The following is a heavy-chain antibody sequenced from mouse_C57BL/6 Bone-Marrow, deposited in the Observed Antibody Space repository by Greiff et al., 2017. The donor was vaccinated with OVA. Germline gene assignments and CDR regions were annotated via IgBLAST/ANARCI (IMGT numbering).Heavy chain of an antibody. D-gene: IGHD1-1*01. CDR3: AGALYYGSSLPYAMDY. CDR1: GYSFTDYN. J-gene: IGHJ4*01. Sequence: VQLQQSGPELVKPGASVKIFCKASGYSFTDYNMNWVKQSNGKSLEWIGVINPNYGTTSYNQKFKGKATLTVDQSSSTAYMQLNSLTSEDSAVYYCAGALYYGSSLPYAMDYWGQGTSVTVSS. V-gene: IGHV1-39*01. CDR2: INPNYGTT.